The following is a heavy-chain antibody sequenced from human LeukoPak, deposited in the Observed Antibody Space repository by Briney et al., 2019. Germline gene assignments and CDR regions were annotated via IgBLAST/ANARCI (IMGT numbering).Heavy chain of an antibody. J-gene: IGHJ6*02. CDR3: ARESGRNIVVVPAAITPAYYGMDV. D-gene: IGHD2-2*02. CDR1: GYTFTSYG. V-gene: IGHV1-18*04. Sequence: ASVKVSCKASGYTFTSYGISWVRQAPGQGLEWMGRISAYNDNTNYAQKLQGRVTMTTDKSTSTAYMELSSLRSEDTAVYYCARESGRNIVVVPAAITPAYYGMDVWGQGTTVTVSS. CDR2: ISAYNDNT.